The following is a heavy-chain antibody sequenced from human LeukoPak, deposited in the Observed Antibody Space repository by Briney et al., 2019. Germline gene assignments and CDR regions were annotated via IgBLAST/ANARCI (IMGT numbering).Heavy chain of an antibody. Sequence: GASVKVSCXXSGYXFTXXXXXXXXXAPXXXXXXXXXXXPXXGSTSYAXXXQGXVXMXRXXXTSXVYMELSSLRSEDTAVYYCARVGPLTTDQLDYWGQGTLVTVSS. CDR1: GYXFTXXX. V-gene: IGHV1-46*01. CDR3: ARVGPLTTDQLDY. J-gene: IGHJ4*02. CDR2: XXPXXGST. D-gene: IGHD3-22*01.